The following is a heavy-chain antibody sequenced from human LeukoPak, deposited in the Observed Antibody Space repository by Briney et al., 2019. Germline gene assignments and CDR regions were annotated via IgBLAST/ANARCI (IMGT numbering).Heavy chain of an antibody. CDR1: GFTFSSYW. CDR2: IKQDGSEK. V-gene: IGHV3-7*03. D-gene: IGHD3-10*01. Sequence: PGGSLRLSCAASGFTFSSYWMSWVRQAPGKRLEWVANIKQDGSEKYYVDSVKGRFTISRDNAKNSLYLQMNSLRAEDTALYYCARKSASGNYPLDYWGQGTLVTVSS. J-gene: IGHJ4*02. CDR3: ARKSASGNYPLDY.